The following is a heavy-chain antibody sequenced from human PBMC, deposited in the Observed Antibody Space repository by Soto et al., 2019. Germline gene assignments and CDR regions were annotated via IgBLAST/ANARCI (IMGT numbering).Heavy chain of an antibody. D-gene: IGHD4-17*01. CDR2: INAGNGNT. J-gene: IGHJ6*03. CDR1: GGTFSSYT. V-gene: IGHV1-3*01. CDR3: ARSPMTTSDRYYYYYMDV. Sequence: ASVKVSCKASGGTFSSYTISWVRQAPGQGLEWMGWINAGNGNTKYSQKIQGRVTITRDTSASTAYMELSSLRSEDTAVYYCARSPMTTSDRYYYYYMDVWGKGTTVTVSS.